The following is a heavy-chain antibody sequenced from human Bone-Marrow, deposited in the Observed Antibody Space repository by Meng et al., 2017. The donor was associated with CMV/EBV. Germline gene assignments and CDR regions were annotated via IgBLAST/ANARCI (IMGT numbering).Heavy chain of an antibody. CDR2: ISAYNGNT. D-gene: IGHD3-16*01. Sequence: ASVKVSCKASGYTFTSYDINWVRQATGQGLEWMGWISAYNGNTNYAQKLQGRVTMTTDTSTSTAYMELRSLRSDDTAVYYCAREHIMITFGGASFYDYWGQGTLVTVSS. V-gene: IGHV1-18*01. J-gene: IGHJ4*02. CDR1: GYTFTSYD. CDR3: AREHIMITFGGASFYDY.